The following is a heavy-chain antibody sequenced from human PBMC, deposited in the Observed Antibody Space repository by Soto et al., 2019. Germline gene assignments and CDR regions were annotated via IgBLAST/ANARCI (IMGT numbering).Heavy chain of an antibody. J-gene: IGHJ3*02. Sequence: SVKVSCKASGGTFSSYAISWVRQAPGQGLEWMGGIIPIFGTANYAQKFQGRVTITADESTSTAYMELSSLRSEDTAVYYCKGEDDSSGYYYSRDAFDIWGQGTMVTV. D-gene: IGHD3-22*01. CDR2: IIPIFGTA. CDR1: GGTFSSYA. V-gene: IGHV1-69*13. CDR3: KGEDDSSGYYYSRDAFDI.